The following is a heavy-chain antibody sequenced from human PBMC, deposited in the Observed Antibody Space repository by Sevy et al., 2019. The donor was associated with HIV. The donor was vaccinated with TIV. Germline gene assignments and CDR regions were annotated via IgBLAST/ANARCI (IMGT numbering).Heavy chain of an antibody. CDR2: IKQDGSEK. Sequence: GGSLRLSCAASKFTFSRYCMTWVRQAPGRGLEWVANIKQDGSEKYYVESVKGRFTISRDNAKNSLYLQMNNLRAEDTAVYYCAREGTTGPDYHYYYGMDVWGQGTTVTVSS. CDR1: KFTFSRYC. V-gene: IGHV3-7*01. CDR3: AREGTTGPDYHYYYGMDV. J-gene: IGHJ6*02. D-gene: IGHD4-17*01.